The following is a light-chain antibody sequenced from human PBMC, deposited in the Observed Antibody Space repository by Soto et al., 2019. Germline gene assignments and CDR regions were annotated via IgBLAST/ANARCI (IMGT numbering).Light chain of an antibody. CDR3: QQYDRSPPT. CDR2: GAS. J-gene: IGKJ1*01. V-gene: IGKV3-20*01. Sequence: ESVLTQSPGTVSLSPGERATLSCRTSQGISSSYLAWYQQKPGQAPRLLIYGASRRAAGIPDRFSGSGSGTDFSLTISRLEPEDFAMYYCQQYDRSPPTFGQGTKVDIK. CDR1: QGISSSY.